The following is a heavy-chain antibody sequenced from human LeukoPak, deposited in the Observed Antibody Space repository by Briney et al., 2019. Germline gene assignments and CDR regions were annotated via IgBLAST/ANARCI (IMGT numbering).Heavy chain of an antibody. CDR2: AYHSGIT. CDR3: ARVYQSAEYYFDY. Sequence: SETLSLTCTVSGDSISSYDWSWIRQPPGKGLEWIGYAYHSGITNYNPSLKSRVTISLDTSKNQFSLKLTSVTAADTAVYYCARVYQSAEYYFDYWGQGNLVSVSS. V-gene: IGHV4-59*01. CDR1: GDSISSYD. D-gene: IGHD2-2*01. J-gene: IGHJ4*02.